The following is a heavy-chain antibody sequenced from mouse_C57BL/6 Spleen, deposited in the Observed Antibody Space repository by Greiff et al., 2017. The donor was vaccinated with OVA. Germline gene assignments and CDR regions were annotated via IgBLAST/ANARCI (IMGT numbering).Heavy chain of an antibody. D-gene: IGHD4-1*02. CDR1: GFTFSSYA. V-gene: IGHV5-4*03. Sequence: EVKLVESGGGLVKPGGSLKLSCAASGFTFSSYAMSWVRQTPEKRLEWVATISDGGSYTYYPDNVKGRVTISRDNAKNNLYLQMSHLKSEDTAMYYCARAQLVYFDYWGQGTTLTVSS. CDR3: ARAQLVYFDY. CDR2: ISDGGSYT. J-gene: IGHJ2*01.